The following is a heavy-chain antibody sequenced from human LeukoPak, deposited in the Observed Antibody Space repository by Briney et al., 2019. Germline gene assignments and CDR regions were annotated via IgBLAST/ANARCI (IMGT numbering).Heavy chain of an antibody. CDR2: TYYRSKWFK. D-gene: IGHD1-7*01. V-gene: IGHV6-1*01. J-gene: IGHJ4*02. CDR1: GDSVSSNSAA. CDR3: ARGGGGTLNY. Sequence: SQTLSLTCAISGDSVSSNSAAWNWIRQSPLRGLEWLGRTYYRSKWFKYYAVSVKSRITINPDTSKNQFSLQLNPVTPEDTAVYFCARGGGGTLNYWGQGTLVTVSS.